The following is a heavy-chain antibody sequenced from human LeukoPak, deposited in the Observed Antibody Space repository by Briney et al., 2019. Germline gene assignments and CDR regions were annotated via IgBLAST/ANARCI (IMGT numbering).Heavy chain of an antibody. Sequence: SETLSLTCTVSGGSISSSSYYWGWIRQPPGKGLEWIGSIYYSGTTYYNPSLKSRVTISVDTSKNQFSLKLSSVTAADTAVYYCARDPGGNANLDYWGQGTLVTVSS. CDR2: IYYSGTT. CDR3: ARDPGGNANLDY. V-gene: IGHV4-39*07. D-gene: IGHD4-23*01. CDR1: GGSISSSSYY. J-gene: IGHJ4*02.